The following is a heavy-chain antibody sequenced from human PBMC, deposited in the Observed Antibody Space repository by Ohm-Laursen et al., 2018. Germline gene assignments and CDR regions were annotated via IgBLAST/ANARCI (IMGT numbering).Heavy chain of an antibody. J-gene: IGHJ4*02. D-gene: IGHD4-17*01. CDR3: ARSDYGDYVGGYTNYFDY. CDR1: GYTFTSYG. CDR2: ISAYNGNT. V-gene: IGHV1-18*01. Sequence: GASVKVSCKASGYTFTSYGISWVRQAPGQGLEWMGWISAYNGNTNYAQKLQGRVTMTTDTSTSTAYMELRSLRSDDTAVYYCARSDYGDYVGGYTNYFDYWGQGTLVNVSS.